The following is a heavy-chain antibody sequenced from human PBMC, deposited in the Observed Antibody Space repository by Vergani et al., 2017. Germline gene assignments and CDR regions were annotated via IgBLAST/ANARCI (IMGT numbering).Heavy chain of an antibody. V-gene: IGHV4-61*05. J-gene: IGHJ3*02. D-gene: IGHD6-13*01. Sequence: QLQLQESGPGLVKPSETLSLTCTVSGGSISSSSYYWSWIRQPPGKGLEWIGYIYYSGSTNYNPSLKSRVTISVDTSKNQFSLKLSSVTAADTAVYYCARDRQYSSSWYFSFDIWGQGTMVTVSS. CDR3: ARDRQYSSSWYFSFDI. CDR1: GGSISSSSYY. CDR2: IYYSGST.